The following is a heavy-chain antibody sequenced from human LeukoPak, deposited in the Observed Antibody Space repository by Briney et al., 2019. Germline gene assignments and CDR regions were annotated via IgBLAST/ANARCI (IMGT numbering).Heavy chain of an antibody. CDR1: GFTFSSYW. CDR3: ARESLLIAAPFDY. J-gene: IGHJ4*02. V-gene: IGHV3-74*01. CDR2: INTDGSST. Sequence: GGSLRLSCAASGFTFSSYWMHWVCQAPGKGLVWVSRINTDGSSTSYADSVKGRFTISRDNAKNTLYLQMNSLRAEDTAVYYCARESLLIAAPFDYWGQGTLVTVSS. D-gene: IGHD6-6*01.